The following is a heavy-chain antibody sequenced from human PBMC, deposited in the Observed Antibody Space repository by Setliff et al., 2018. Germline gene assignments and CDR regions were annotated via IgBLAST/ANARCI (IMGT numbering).Heavy chain of an antibody. J-gene: IGHJ4*02. D-gene: IGHD3-16*01. CDR2: ISPYSGES. CDR1: GFSFSTFG. Sequence: ASVKVSCKTSGFSFSTFGFSWVRQAPGQGLEWMGWISPYSGESSYAQKFQDRLTVTADTSTKTTYMELRSLTSDDTAVYFCTRSRAPRVVLAADFDLWGQGTRVTVSS. V-gene: IGHV1-18*01. CDR3: TRSRAPRVVLAADFDL.